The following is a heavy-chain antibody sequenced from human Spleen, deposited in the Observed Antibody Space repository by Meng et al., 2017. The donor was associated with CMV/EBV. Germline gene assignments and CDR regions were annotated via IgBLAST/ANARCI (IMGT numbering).Heavy chain of an antibody. CDR3: ARSEGRLIDFWSAHYGMDV. CDR2: INPNSGGT. D-gene: IGHD3-3*01. J-gene: IGHJ6*02. CDR1: GYTFIGYY. V-gene: IGHV1-2*02. Sequence: ASVKVSCKASGYTFIGYYIHWVRQAPGQGLEWMGWINPNSGGTNYAQNFQGRVTMTTDTSTSTAYMELRSLRSDDTAVYYCARSEGRLIDFWSAHYGMDVWGQGTTVTVSS.